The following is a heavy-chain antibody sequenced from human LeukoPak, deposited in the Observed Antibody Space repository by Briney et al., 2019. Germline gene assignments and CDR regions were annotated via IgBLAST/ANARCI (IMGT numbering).Heavy chain of an antibody. CDR2: INPSGGST. CDR1: GYTFTSYY. CDR3: ARSYYDYVWGSYPPGDY. J-gene: IGHJ4*02. Sequence: ASVKVSCKASGYTFTSYYMHWVRQAPGQGLEWMGIINPSGGSTSYAQKFQGRVTITADESTSTAYMELSSLRSEDTAVYYCARSYYDYVWGSYPPGDYWGQGTLVTVSS. V-gene: IGHV1-46*01. D-gene: IGHD3-16*02.